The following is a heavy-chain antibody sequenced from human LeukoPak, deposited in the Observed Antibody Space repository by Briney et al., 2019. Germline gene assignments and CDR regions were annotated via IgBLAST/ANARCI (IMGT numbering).Heavy chain of an antibody. V-gene: IGHV4-34*01. J-gene: IGHJ4*02. CDR1: GGSFSGYY. Sequence: PSETLSLTCAVYGGSFSGYYWGWIRQPPGKGLEWIGEINHSGSTNYNPSLKSRVTISVDTSKNQFSLKLSSVTAADTAVYYCARGRNSSLVYFDYWGQGTLVTVSS. D-gene: IGHD3-22*01. CDR2: INHSGST. CDR3: ARGRNSSLVYFDY.